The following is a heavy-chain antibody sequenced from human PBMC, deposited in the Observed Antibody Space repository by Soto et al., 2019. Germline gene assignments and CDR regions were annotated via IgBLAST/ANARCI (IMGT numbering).Heavy chain of an antibody. D-gene: IGHD6-13*01. CDR2: FDPEDGET. CDR1: GYTLTELS. J-gene: IGHJ6*03. Sequence: ASVKVSCKVSGYTLTELSMHWVRQAPGKGLEWMGGFDPEDGETIYAQKFQGRVTMTEDTSTDTAYMELSSLRSEDTAVYYCATGKRESSSWYDQYYYYYYYMDVWGKGTTVTVSS. CDR3: ATGKRESSSWYDQYYYYYYYMDV. V-gene: IGHV1-24*01.